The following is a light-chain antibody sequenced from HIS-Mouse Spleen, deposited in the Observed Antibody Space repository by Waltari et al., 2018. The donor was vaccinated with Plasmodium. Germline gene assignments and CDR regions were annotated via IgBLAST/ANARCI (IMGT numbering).Light chain of an antibody. CDR1: SSAVGSYNL. Sequence: QSALTQPASVSGSPGQSTTISCTLPSSAVGSYNLVSWYQQHPGKAPKLRLYEGSKRPSGVSNRFSGSKAGNTASLTISGLQAEDEADYYCCSYAGSSTFVFGGGTKLTVL. CDR2: EGS. CDR3: CSYAGSSTFV. V-gene: IGLV2-23*03. J-gene: IGLJ3*02.